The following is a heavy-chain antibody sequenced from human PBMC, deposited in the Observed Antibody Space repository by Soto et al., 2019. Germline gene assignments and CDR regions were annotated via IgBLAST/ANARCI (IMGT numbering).Heavy chain of an antibody. CDR1: GGTFSSYA. V-gene: IGHV1-69*13. Sequence: GASVKVSCKASGGTFSSYAISWVRQAPGQGLEWMGGIIPIFGTANYAQKFQGRVTITADESRSTGYMELSSLRSEDTAVYYCAREGVKSYDILSEIWGQGTLVTVSS. D-gene: IGHD3-9*01. CDR3: AREGVKSYDILSEI. CDR2: IIPIFGTA. J-gene: IGHJ4*02.